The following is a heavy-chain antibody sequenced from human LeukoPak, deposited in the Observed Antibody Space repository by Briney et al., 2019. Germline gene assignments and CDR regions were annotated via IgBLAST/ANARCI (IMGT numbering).Heavy chain of an antibody. V-gene: IGHV3-23*01. CDR3: AKDSRRVVVAATSDY. CDR1: GFTFSSYA. Sequence: PGGSLRLSCAASGFTFSSYAMSWARQATGKGVEWVSAISGSCGSTYYADSVKGRFTISRDNSKNTLYLQMNSLRAEDTAVYYGAKDSRRVVVAATSDYWGQGTLVTVSS. CDR2: ISGSCGST. J-gene: IGHJ4*02. D-gene: IGHD2-15*01.